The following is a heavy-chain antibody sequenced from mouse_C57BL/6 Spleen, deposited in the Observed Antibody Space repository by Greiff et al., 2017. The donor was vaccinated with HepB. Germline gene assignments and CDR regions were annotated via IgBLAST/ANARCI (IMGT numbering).Heavy chain of an antibody. D-gene: IGHD2-1*01. CDR1: GYTFTSYW. CDR2: IDPNSGGT. CDR3: ARMKIYYGNYLLSMDY. V-gene: IGHV1-72*01. J-gene: IGHJ4*01. Sequence: QVQLQQPGAELVKPGASVKLSCKASGYTFTSYWMHWVKQRPGRGLEWIGRIDPNSGGTKYNEKFKGKATLTVDKPSSTAYMQLSSLTSEDSAVYYGARMKIYYGNYLLSMDYWGQGTSVTVSS.